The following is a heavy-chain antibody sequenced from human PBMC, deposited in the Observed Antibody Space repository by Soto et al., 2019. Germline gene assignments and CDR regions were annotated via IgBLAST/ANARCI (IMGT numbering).Heavy chain of an antibody. CDR3: ARIIAAAGGRRYFDL. CDR2: INSSSSYT. V-gene: IGHV3-11*05. D-gene: IGHD6-13*01. CDR1: GFTFSDDY. J-gene: IGHJ2*01. Sequence: QVPLVESGGGLVKPGGSLRLSCAASGFTFSDDYMSWIRQAPGKGLEWVSYINSSSSYTNYADSVKGRFTISRDNAKNSLYLQMNSLRAEDTAVYYCARIIAAAGGRRYFDLWGRGTLVTVSS.